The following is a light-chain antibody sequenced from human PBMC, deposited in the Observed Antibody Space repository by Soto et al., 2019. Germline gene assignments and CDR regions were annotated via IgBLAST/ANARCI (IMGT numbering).Light chain of an antibody. CDR3: QQYNNWPLT. CDR2: DAS. Sequence: EIVMTQSPATLSVSPGERATLSCRASQSVSSNLAWYQQKPGQAPRLLIYDASARATGIPARFSGSGSGTDFTLTISSLQSEDFAVYYCQQYNNWPLTFGEGTRLEIK. V-gene: IGKV3-15*01. J-gene: IGKJ5*01. CDR1: QSVSSN.